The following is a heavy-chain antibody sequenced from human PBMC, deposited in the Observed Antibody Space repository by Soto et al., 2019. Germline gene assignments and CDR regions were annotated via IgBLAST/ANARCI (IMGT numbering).Heavy chain of an antibody. V-gene: IGHV1-2*02. CDR3: AMRGVRGYDAFDI. J-gene: IGHJ3*02. CDR1: GYTFTGYY. D-gene: IGHD3-10*01. CDR2: INPNSGGT. Sequence: ASVKVSCKASGYTFTGYYMHWVRQAPGQGLERMGWINPNSGGTKYAQKFEGRVTMTRDTSISTAYMELSRLRSDDTAVYYCAMRGVRGYDAFDIWGQGTMVTVSS.